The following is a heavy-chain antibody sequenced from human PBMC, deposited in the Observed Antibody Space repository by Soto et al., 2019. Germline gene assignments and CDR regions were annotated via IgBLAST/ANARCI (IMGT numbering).Heavy chain of an antibody. V-gene: IGHV1-69*01. D-gene: IGHD1-26*01. CDR3: ASPPPSGEWELLRRPYSYYGMDV. CDR2: IIPIFGTA. CDR1: GGTFSSSA. Sequence: QVQLVQSGAEVKKPGSSVKISCKASGGTFSSSAISWVRQAPGQGLEWMGGIIPIFGTANYAQKFQGRVTITADESTSTAYMELSSLRSEDTAVYYCASPPPSGEWELLRRPYSYYGMDVWGQGTTVTVSS. J-gene: IGHJ6*02.